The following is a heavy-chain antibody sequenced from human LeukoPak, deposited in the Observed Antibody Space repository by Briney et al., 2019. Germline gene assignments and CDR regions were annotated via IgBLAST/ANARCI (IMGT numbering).Heavy chain of an antibody. CDR1: GFTFNNYA. CDR3: AKDISTGYYYFQS. D-gene: IGHD3-22*01. CDR2: ISGSGSNT. V-gene: IGHV3-23*01. J-gene: IGHJ4*02. Sequence: GGSLRLSCAASGFTFNNYAMSWVRQAPGKGLEWVSVISGSGSNTHYADSVKGRFTISRDNSKNTLYLQMNSLRAEDTAVYYCAKDISTGYYYFQSWGQGTLVTVSS.